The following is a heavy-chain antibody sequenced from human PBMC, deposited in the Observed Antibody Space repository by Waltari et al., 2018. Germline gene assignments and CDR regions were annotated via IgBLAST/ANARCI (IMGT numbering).Heavy chain of an antibody. CDR2: VTPSLCTA. Sequence: QVQLVQSGAEVKKPGASVKVSCKASGYTFTSYGISWVRQAPGQGLEWMGRVTPSLCTANYAQNFQGRVTITADKDTSTAYMELSSLRSEDTAVYYCARDLGGYSSGWYYFDYWGQGTLVTVSS. D-gene: IGHD6-19*01. CDR1: GYTFTSYG. V-gene: IGHV1-69*06. CDR3: ARDLGGYSSGWYYFDY. J-gene: IGHJ4*02.